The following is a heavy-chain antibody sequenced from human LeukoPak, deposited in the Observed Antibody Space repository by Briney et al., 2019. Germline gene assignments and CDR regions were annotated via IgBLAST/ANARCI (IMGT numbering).Heavy chain of an antibody. V-gene: IGHV4-34*01. D-gene: IGHD3-9*01. Sequence: NTSETLSLTCTVSGGSISSYYWSWIRQPPGKGLEWIGEINHSGSTNYNPSLKSRVTISVDTSKNQFSLKLSSVTAADTAVYYCARVRILTGYYHGCWFDPWGQGTLVTVSS. CDR2: INHSGST. CDR3: ARVRILTGYYHGCWFDP. CDR1: GGSISSYY. J-gene: IGHJ5*02.